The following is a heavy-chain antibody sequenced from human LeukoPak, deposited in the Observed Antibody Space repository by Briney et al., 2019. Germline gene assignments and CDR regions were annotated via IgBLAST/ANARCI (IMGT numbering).Heavy chain of an antibody. V-gene: IGHV4-39*01. CDR2: IYYGGTT. J-gene: IGHJ6*03. Sequence: SETLSLTCTVSGRPISSSSYAWGWIRQPQGKGLEWIGSIYYGGTTYYTPSLKSRVTISADTSKNQFSLKLSSITAADTAVYSCAMIPYYYSYIDVWGKGTTVTASS. CDR3: AMIPYYYSYIDV. CDR1: GRPISSSSYA.